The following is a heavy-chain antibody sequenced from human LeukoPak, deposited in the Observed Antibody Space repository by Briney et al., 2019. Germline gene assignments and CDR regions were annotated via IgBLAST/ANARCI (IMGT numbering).Heavy chain of an antibody. CDR2: ISSSGSTI. J-gene: IGHJ4*02. D-gene: IGHD3-3*01. V-gene: IGHV3-48*03. CDR1: GFTFSSYE. Sequence: GGSLRLSRAASGFTFSSYEMNWVRQAPGKGLEWVSYISSSGSTIYYADSVKGRFTISRDNAKNSLYLQMNSLGAEDTAVYYCARDFWSGYCYWGQGSLVTVSS. CDR3: ARDFWSGYCY.